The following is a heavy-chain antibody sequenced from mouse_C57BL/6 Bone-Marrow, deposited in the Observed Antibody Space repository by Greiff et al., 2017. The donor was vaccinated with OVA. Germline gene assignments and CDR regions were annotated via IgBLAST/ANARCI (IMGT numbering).Heavy chain of an antibody. CDR2: IYPGDGDT. CDR1: GYAFSSYW. J-gene: IGHJ2*01. D-gene: IGHD1-1*01. CDR3: ARNRGGSSFYYFDY. Sequence: VQLQQSGAELVKPGASVKISCKASGYAFSSYWMNWVKQRPGKGLEWIGQIYPGDGDTNYNGKFKGKATLTADKSSSTAYMQLSSLTSEDSAVYFCARNRGGSSFYYFDYWGQGTTLTVSS. V-gene: IGHV1-80*01.